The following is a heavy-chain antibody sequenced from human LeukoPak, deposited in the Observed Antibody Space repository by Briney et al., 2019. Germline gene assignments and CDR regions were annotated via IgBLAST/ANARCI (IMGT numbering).Heavy chain of an antibody. CDR2: INPNSGGT. CDR3: ARAGQQLVLYYYGMDV. Sequence: ASVEVSCKASGGTFTNYAINWVRQAPGQGLEWMGWINPNSGGTNYAQKFQGRVTMTRDTSISTAYMELSRLRSDDTAVYYCARAGQQLVLYYYGMDVWGQGTTVPVSS. CDR1: GGTFTNYA. D-gene: IGHD6-6*01. V-gene: IGHV1-2*02. J-gene: IGHJ6*02.